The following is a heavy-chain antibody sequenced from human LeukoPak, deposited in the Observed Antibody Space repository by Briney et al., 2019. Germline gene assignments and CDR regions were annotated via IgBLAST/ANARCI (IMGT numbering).Heavy chain of an antibody. V-gene: IGHV4-59*08. CDR1: GGSISSYY. CDR3: ARRLVAAIHDAFDI. CDR2: IYYSGST. D-gene: IGHD2-15*01. J-gene: IGHJ3*02. Sequence: SETLSLTCTVSGGSISSYYWSWIRQPPGKGLEWIGYIYYSGSTNYNPPLKSRVTISVDTSKNQFSLKLSSVTAADTAVYYCARRLVAAIHDAFDIWGQGTMVTVSS.